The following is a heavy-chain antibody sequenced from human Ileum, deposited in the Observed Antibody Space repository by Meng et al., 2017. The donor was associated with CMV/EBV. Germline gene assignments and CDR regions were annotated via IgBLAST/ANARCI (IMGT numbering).Heavy chain of an antibody. V-gene: IGHV4-31*02. Sequence: SISSGGYYWSWIRQHPGKGLEWIGYIYYSGSTYYNPSLKSRVIISVDTSKNQFSLKLNSVTAADTAVYYCATMVYGSGSYYNTVWFDPWGQGTLVTVSS. CDR1: SISSGGYY. J-gene: IGHJ5*02. D-gene: IGHD3-10*01. CDR2: IYYSGST. CDR3: ATMVYGSGSYYNTVWFDP.